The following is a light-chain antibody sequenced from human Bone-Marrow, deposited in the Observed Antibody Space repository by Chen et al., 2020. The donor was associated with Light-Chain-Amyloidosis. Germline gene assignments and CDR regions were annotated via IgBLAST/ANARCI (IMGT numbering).Light chain of an antibody. CDR1: SSDVGAFNY. CDR2: DVT. Sequence: QSALTQPASVSASPGQSITISCTGSSSDVGAFNYVSWYQQHPGKAPKLMIYDVTSRPSGVAYRFSGSKSGTTASLTISGLQAEDEADYYCCSYTTTSTWVFGGGTKLTVL. V-gene: IGLV2-14*01. CDR3: CSYTTTSTWV. J-gene: IGLJ3*02.